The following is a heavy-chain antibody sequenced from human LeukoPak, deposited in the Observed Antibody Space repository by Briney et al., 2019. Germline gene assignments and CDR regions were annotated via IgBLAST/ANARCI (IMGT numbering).Heavy chain of an antibody. V-gene: IGHV4-38-2*02. CDR3: ARKHAFDI. CDR1: GYSISSGYY. Sequence: SETLSLTCTVSGYSISSGYYWGWIRQPPGKGLEWIGSIYHSGSTYYNPSLKSRVTISVDTSKNQFSLKLSSVTAADTAVYYCARKHAFDISRQGTMVTVSS. CDR2: IYHSGST. J-gene: IGHJ3*02.